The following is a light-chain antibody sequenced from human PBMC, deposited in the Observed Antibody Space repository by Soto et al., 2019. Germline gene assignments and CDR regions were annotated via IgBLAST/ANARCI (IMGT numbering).Light chain of an antibody. Sequence: QSALTQPASVSGSPGQSITISCTGTSSDIGAYNYVSWYQQHPGKAPKLMIYDVNIRPSGVSNRFSGSKSGNTASLTISGLQAEDEADYYCNSWTTSTTMIFGGGTELTV. V-gene: IGLV2-14*03. J-gene: IGLJ2*01. CDR1: SSDIGAYNY. CDR2: DVN. CDR3: NSWTTSTTMI.